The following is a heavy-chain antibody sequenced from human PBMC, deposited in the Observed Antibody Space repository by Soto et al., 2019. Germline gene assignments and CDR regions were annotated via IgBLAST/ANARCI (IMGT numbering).Heavy chain of an antibody. CDR2: INPSGGIT. CDR1: GYTLTSYY. Sequence: RASVKVSCKASGYTLTSYYLHWVRQAPGQGPEWMGIINPSGGITNDAQKFQDRVTMTSDTSTSTVYMELSSLRSEDTAVYYCARGISTTRYYYYYGMDVWGQGTTVTVSS. D-gene: IGHD2-2*01. J-gene: IGHJ6*02. V-gene: IGHV1-46*01. CDR3: ARGISTTRYYYYYGMDV.